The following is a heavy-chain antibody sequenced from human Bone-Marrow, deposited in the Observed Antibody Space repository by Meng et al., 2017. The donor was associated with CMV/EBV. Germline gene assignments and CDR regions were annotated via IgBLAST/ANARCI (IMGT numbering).Heavy chain of an antibody. CDR2: IIPMFDIV. D-gene: IGHD3-10*01. J-gene: IGHJ6*01. V-gene: IGHV1-69*10. CDR3: ARDSPLLGITMARDYGMDV. Sequence: SVKVSCKASGGTFRSCAINWVRQAPGQGLEWMAEIIPMFDIVNYAQKFQGRVMVTTDKSTNTAYMDLSSLKSEDTAVYYCARDSPLLGITMARDYGMDVWGQGTTVTGSS. CDR1: GGTFRSCA.